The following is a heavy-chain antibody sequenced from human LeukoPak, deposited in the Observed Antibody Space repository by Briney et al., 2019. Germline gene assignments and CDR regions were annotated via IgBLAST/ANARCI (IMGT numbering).Heavy chain of an antibody. CDR1: GGTFSSYA. CDR3: ARLTAMASYYFDY. Sequence: SVKVSCKASGGTFSSYAISWVRQAPGQGLEWMGGIIPIFGTANYAQKFQGRVTITADKSTSTAYMELSSLRSEDTAVYYCARLTAMASYYFDYWGQGTLVTVSS. V-gene: IGHV1-69*06. D-gene: IGHD5-18*01. J-gene: IGHJ4*02. CDR2: IIPIFGTA.